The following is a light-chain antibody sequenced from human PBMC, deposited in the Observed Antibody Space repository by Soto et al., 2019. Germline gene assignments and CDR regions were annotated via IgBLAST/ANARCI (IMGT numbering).Light chain of an antibody. CDR2: RNN. Sequence: QSVLTQPPSASGTPGQRITISCSGSSSDIGTNYVYWYQQLPGTAPKLLIYRNNQRPSGVPDRFSGSKSGTSASLAISGLRSEDDADYHCAAWDDSLSGFYVFGTGTKVTVL. V-gene: IGLV1-47*01. CDR3: AAWDDSLSGFYV. CDR1: SSDIGTNY. J-gene: IGLJ1*01.